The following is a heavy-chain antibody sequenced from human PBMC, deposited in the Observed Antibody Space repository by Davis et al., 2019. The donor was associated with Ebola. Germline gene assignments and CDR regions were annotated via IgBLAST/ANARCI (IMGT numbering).Heavy chain of an antibody. CDR3: ALQEILGATTSGGFDY. CDR1: GGSFSGYY. Sequence: MPSETLSLTCAVYGGSFSGYYWSWIRQPPGKGLEWIGEINHSGSTKYHPSLKSRAAISLDASKNEFSLKLTSVTAADTAVYYCALQEILGATTSGGFDYWGQGALVTVSS. CDR2: INHSGST. J-gene: IGHJ4*02. V-gene: IGHV4-34*01. D-gene: IGHD1-26*01.